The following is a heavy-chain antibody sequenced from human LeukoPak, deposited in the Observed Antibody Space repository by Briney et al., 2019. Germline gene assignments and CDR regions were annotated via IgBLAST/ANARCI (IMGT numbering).Heavy chain of an antibody. V-gene: IGHV3-23*01. CDR3: AKGSENIMGAPQADY. Sequence: NGGSTYYGDSVKGRFTISRDNSKNTLFLQMNSLRAEDTAVYYCAKGSENIMGAPQADYWGQGTLVIVSS. CDR2: NGGST. J-gene: IGHJ4*02. D-gene: IGHD1-26*01.